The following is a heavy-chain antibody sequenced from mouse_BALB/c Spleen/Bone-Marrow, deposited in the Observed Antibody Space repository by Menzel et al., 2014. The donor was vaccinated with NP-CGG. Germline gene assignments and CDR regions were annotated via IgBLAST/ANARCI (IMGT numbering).Heavy chain of an antibody. D-gene: IGHD3-2*01. Sequence: QVQLQQSGAELVRPGAPVKLSCKALGYTFIDYEIHWVKQTPVHGLEWIGAIHPGSGGTAYNQKFKGKATLTADKYSSTVYMELSSLTSEDSVVYYCARLRQLGLRTIDYWGQGTTLTVSS. CDR3: ARLRQLGLRTIDY. V-gene: IGHV1-15*01. CDR1: GYTFIDYE. CDR2: IHPGSGGT. J-gene: IGHJ2*01.